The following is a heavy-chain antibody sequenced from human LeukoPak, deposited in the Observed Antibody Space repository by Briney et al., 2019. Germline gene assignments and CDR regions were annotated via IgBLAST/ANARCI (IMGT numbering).Heavy chain of an antibody. Sequence: GESLKISCKGSGYSFSSSWIGWVRQMPGKGLEWMGIIYPGDSDTRYSPSFQGQVTISADKSISTAYLQWSSLKASDTAMYYCARHVIGGSGSYYYYYYMDVWGKGTTVTISS. CDR2: IYPGDSDT. CDR1: GYSFSSSW. D-gene: IGHD3-10*01. V-gene: IGHV5-51*01. J-gene: IGHJ6*03. CDR3: ARHVIGGSGSYYYYYYMDV.